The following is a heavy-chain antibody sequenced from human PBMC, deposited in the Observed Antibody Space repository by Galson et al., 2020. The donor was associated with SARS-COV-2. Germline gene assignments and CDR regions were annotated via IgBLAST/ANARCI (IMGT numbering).Heavy chain of an antibody. CDR3: ARGQCSTTSCYTGDSGPVVD. Sequence: GASVKVSCKASGYTFISYGISWVRQAPGQGLEWMGWINTDNVKTNYAQKLQGRVTLTRDTSTTTAYMELRSLRSDDTAVYYCARGQCSTTSCYTGDSGPVVDWGQGTLVTVSS. V-gene: IGHV1-18*01. D-gene: IGHD2-2*02. J-gene: IGHJ4*02. CDR1: GYTFISYG. CDR2: INTDNVKT.